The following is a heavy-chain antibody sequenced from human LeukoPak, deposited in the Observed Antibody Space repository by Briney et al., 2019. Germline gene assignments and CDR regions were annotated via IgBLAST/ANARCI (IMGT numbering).Heavy chain of an antibody. CDR3: ARGYYYDSSGDKNSRSDAFDI. J-gene: IGHJ3*02. CDR1: GYTFTSYD. CDR2: MNPNSGNT. D-gene: IGHD3-22*01. V-gene: IGHV1-18*01. Sequence: ASVKVSCKASGYTFTSYDINWVRQATGQGLEWMGWMNPNSGNTNYAQKLQGRVTMTTDTSTSTAYMELRSLRSDDTAVYYCARGYYYDSSGDKNSRSDAFDIWGQGTMVTVSS.